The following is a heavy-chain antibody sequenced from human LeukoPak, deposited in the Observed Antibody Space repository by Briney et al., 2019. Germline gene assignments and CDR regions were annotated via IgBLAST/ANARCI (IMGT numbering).Heavy chain of an antibody. V-gene: IGHV3-64D*06. J-gene: IGHJ4*02. Sequence: GGSLRLSCSASGFTFSRYAMHWVRQAPAKGLEYVSAISSNGGSTYYADSVKGRFTISRDNSRNTLHLQMSILRVEDTAVYYCVKDSSSGSYFDYWGQGTLVTVSS. CDR1: GFTFSRYA. CDR3: VKDSSSGSYFDY. D-gene: IGHD3-10*01. CDR2: ISSNGGST.